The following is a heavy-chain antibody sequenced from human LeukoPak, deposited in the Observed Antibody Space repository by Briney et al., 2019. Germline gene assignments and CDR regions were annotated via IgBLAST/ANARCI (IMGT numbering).Heavy chain of an antibody. CDR3: ARDLAIFGVRVEVPYYYYMDV. D-gene: IGHD3-3*01. V-gene: IGHV4-4*07. CDR2: IYTSGST. CDR1: GGSISSYY. Sequence: PSETLSLTCTVSGGSISSYYWSWIRQPAGKGREWIGRIYTSGSTNYNPSLKSRGTMSVDTSKNQFSLKLSPVTAADTAVYYCARDLAIFGVRVEVPYYYYMDVWGKGTTVTVSS. J-gene: IGHJ6*03.